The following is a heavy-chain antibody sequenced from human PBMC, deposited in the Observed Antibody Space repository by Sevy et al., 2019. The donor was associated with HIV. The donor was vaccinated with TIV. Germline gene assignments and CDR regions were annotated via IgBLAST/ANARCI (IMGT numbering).Heavy chain of an antibody. V-gene: IGHV3-49*04. D-gene: IGHD1-1*01. CDR1: GFTFGDYS. CDR3: TRWKGEQSIFDY. J-gene: IGHJ4*02. CDR2: VKRKAAGATV. Sequence: GVLRLSCTASGFTFGDYSMNWVRQAPGKGLEWVAFVKRKAAGATVDHAASVKGRFTISRDDSQRIAYLQMNDLKIEDTGVYYFTRWKGEQSIFDYWGQGALVTVSS.